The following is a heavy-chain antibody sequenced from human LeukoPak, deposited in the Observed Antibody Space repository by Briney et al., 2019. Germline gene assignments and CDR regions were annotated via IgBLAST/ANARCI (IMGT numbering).Heavy chain of an antibody. Sequence: GGSLRLSCAASGFTFSSCGMHWVRQAPGKGLEWVAFIRYDGSNKYYADSVMGRFSLSRDNSKNMLFLQINRLRAEDTAIYYCAKNDDSRPYYFDHWGQGALVTVSS. CDR1: GFTFSSCG. CDR2: IRYDGSNK. J-gene: IGHJ4*02. D-gene: IGHD4-17*01. V-gene: IGHV3-30*02. CDR3: AKNDDSRPYYFDH.